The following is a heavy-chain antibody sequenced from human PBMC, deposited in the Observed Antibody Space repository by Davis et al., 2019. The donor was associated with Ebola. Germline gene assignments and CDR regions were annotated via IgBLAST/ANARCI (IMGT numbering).Heavy chain of an antibody. D-gene: IGHD3-22*01. V-gene: IGHV1-69*13. CDR1: GDTFSSFA. J-gene: IGHJ5*02. CDR3: ARVRTGYYYDSSDSPSWFDP. Sequence: SVKVSCKASGDTFSSFAFSWVRQAPGQGLEWMGGIIPIFRSPNYAQKFQGRITITADESSTTVYMELSSLRSEDTAVYYCARVRTGYYYDSSDSPSWFDPWGQGTLVTVSS. CDR2: IIPIFRSP.